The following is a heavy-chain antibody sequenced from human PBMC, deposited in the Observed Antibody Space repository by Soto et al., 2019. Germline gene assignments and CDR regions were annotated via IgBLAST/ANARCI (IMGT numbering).Heavy chain of an antibody. Sequence: QVQLQESGPGLVKPSQTLSLTCTVSGGSISSGGYYWSWIRQHPGKGLEWIGYIYYSGSTYYNPSLKSRVTISVDTSKNQFSLKLSSVTAADTAVYYCAGVEGTYCSGGSCQRYYYYMDVWGKGTTVTVSS. D-gene: IGHD2-15*01. CDR2: IYYSGST. CDR1: GGSISSGGYY. CDR3: AGVEGTYCSGGSCQRYYYYMDV. V-gene: IGHV4-31*03. J-gene: IGHJ6*03.